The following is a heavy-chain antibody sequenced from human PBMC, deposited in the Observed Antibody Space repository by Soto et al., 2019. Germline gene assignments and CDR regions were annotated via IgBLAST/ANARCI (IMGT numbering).Heavy chain of an antibody. D-gene: IGHD6-19*01. CDR1: GSPFSDYA. J-gene: IGHJ3*02. Sequence: PGGSLRLSCADSGSPFSDYAMSWVRQAQGKGLEWVSSLSGSGDYSFYADSVKGRFSISRDNSKNTLYLQMDSLRDDATAIYYWTRAGHGGGGTCNVLFDIWGKGTKVTVSS. CDR3: TRAGHGGGGTCNVLFDI. V-gene: IGHV3-23*01. CDR2: LSGSGDYS.